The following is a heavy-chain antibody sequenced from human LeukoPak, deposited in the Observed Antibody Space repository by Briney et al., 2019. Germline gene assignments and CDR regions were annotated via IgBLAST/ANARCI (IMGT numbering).Heavy chain of an antibody. Sequence: GGSLSLSCVASGFTFSSHWMHWLRQAPGKGLLWVSRLSNDETYIEYADSVKGRFTISRDNAKNMLYLQMNSLRVDDTAVYYCVRGSYGWAGTDYWGQGTLVTVSS. D-gene: IGHD3-16*01. CDR3: VRGSYGWAGTDY. CDR1: GFTFSSHW. J-gene: IGHJ4*02. V-gene: IGHV3-74*03. CDR2: LSNDETYI.